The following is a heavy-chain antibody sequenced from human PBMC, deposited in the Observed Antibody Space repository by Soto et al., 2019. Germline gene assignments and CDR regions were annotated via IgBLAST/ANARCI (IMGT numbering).Heavy chain of an antibody. D-gene: IGHD2-15*01. Sequence: QVQLVQSGAEVKKPGASVKVSCKASGYTFTGYYMHWVRQAPGQGLEWMGWINPNSGGTNYAQKFQGWVNMTRDTSTSTAYMELSRLRSDDTAVYYCARDTHATQGYGSGGSCYEGGTFDYWGQGTLVTVSS. CDR2: INPNSGGT. CDR3: ARDTHATQGYGSGGSCYEGGTFDY. J-gene: IGHJ4*02. CDR1: GYTFTGYY. V-gene: IGHV1-2*04.